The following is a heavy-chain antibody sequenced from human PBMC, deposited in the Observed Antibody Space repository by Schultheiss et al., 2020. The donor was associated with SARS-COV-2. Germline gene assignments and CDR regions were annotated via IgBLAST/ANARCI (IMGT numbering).Heavy chain of an antibody. CDR1: GFTFSSYG. Sequence: GGSLRLSCAASGFTFSSYGMHWVRQAPGKGLEWVAVISYDGSNKYYADSVKGRFTISRDNSKNTLYLQMNSLRAEDTAVYYCARLSDGIDVWGQGTTVTVSS. J-gene: IGHJ6*02. D-gene: IGHD2/OR15-2a*01. V-gene: IGHV3-30*03. CDR2: ISYDGSNK. CDR3: ARLSDGIDV.